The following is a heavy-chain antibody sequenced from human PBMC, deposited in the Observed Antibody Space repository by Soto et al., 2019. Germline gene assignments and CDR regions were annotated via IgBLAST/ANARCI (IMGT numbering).Heavy chain of an antibody. Sequence: QAQLVESGGGVVQPGRSLRLSCAASGLPFSASGMHWVRQAPGKGLEWVAMIWSDGSKEYYADSVKGRFTITRDNSKNMIVLQMERLRDEGTAVYYCARDKGVTCLDTWGQGNMFTVSS. CDR1: GLPFSASG. D-gene: IGHD3-16*01. CDR2: IWSDGSKE. J-gene: IGHJ5*02. V-gene: IGHV3-33*01. CDR3: ARDKGVTCLDT.